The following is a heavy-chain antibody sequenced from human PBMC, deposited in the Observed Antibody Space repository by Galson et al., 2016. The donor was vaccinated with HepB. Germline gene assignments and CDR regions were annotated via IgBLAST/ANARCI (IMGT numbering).Heavy chain of an antibody. CDR1: GYSFTSYW. J-gene: IGHJ4*02. Sequence: QSGAEVKRPGESLKISCKGSGYSFTSYWIGWVRQMPGKGLEWMGMTYPDDSDTRYSPSFQDQVTMSADKSINPAYLQWSSLKASDTAMYYCASLSWDAKRLEYWGQGTLVTVSS. CDR3: ASLSWDAKRLEY. CDR2: TYPDDSDT. V-gene: IGHV5-51*01. D-gene: IGHD2-8*01.